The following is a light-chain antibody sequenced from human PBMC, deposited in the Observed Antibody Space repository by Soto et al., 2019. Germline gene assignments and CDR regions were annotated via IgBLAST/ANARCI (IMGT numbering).Light chain of an antibody. Sequence: EMLLTQSPGTLSLSPGERATLSCRTSQSISSTYLAWYQHKPGQAPRLLIYGTYNRATGIPDRFSGSGSGRDCTLTISRLEPEDFAVFYCQHYGTSPPVYTFGQGTKLEIK. CDR3: QHYGTSPPVYT. J-gene: IGKJ2*01. V-gene: IGKV3-20*01. CDR2: GTY. CDR1: QSISSTY.